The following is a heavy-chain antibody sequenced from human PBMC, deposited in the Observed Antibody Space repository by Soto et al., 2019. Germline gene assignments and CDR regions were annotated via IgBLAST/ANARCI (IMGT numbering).Heavy chain of an antibody. V-gene: IGHV3-23*01. Sequence: GGSLRLSCAASGFTFSSYAMSWVRQAPGKGLEWVSAISGSGGSTYYADSVKGRFTISRDNSKNTLYLQMNSLRAEDTAVYYCAKVQNPAGKIYYYYYGMDVWGQGNTVTVSS. J-gene: IGHJ6*02. D-gene: IGHD6-19*01. CDR3: AKVQNPAGKIYYYYYGMDV. CDR1: GFTFSSYA. CDR2: ISGSGGST.